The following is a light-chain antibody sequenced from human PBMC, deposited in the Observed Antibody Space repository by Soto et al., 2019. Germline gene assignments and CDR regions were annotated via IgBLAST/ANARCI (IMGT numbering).Light chain of an antibody. CDR1: QSVSSN. Sequence: EIVLTQSPGTLSLSPVERATLSCRASQSVSSNLAWYQQKLGXAPRLLIYGASTRATGIPARFSGSGSATEFILTISSLQSEDFAVYYCQQYNNWPPLTFGQGTRL. J-gene: IGKJ5*01. CDR2: GAS. V-gene: IGKV3D-15*01. CDR3: QQYNNWPPLT.